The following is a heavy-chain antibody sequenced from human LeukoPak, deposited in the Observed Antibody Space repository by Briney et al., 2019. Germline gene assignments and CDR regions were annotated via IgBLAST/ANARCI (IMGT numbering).Heavy chain of an antibody. D-gene: IGHD4-23*01. CDR3: ARDTGTRVVSNWFDP. V-gene: IGHV3-30-3*01. CDR1: GFTFSSYA. CDR2: ISYDGSNK. Sequence: GRSLRLSCAASGFTFSSYAMHWVRQAPGKGLEWVAVISYDGSNKYYADSVKGRFTISRDNSKNTLYLQMNSLRAEDTAVYYCARDTGTRVVSNWFDPGAQETRVTVPS. J-gene: IGHJ5*02.